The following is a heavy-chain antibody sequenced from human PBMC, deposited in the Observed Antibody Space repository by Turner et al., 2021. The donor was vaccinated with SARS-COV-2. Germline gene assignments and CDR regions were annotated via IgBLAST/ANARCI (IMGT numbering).Heavy chain of an antibody. J-gene: IGHJ4*02. Sequence: EVKKPGASVKVSCKASGYTLIELSMHWVRQAPGKGLEWMGGFDPEDGETIYAQKFQGRVTMTEDTSTDTAYMELSSLRSEDTAVYYCATGYAYCGGDCSIHYWGQGTLVTVSS. CDR3: ATGYAYCGGDCSIHY. D-gene: IGHD2-21*02. V-gene: IGHV1-24*01. CDR1: GYTLIELS. CDR2: FDPEDGET.